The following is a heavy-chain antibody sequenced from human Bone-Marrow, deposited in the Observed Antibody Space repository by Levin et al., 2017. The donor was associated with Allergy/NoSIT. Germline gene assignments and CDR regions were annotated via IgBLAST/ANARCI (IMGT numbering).Heavy chain of an antibody. J-gene: IGHJ6*02. CDR2: VYFSGST. Sequence: SETLSLTCNVSNGSFNGYFWTWIRQPPGKGLEWLGNVYFSGSTRYNPSLKSRLTISVHTSKSQFSLSLSSVTAADTAMYYCARAGVSSVRGVYYGMDVWGPGTTVTVSS. CDR1: NGSFNGYF. V-gene: IGHV4-59*01. CDR3: ARAGVSSVRGVYYGMDV. D-gene: IGHD6-25*01.